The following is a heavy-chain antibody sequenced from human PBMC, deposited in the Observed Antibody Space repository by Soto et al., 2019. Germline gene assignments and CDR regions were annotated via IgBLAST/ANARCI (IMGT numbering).Heavy chain of an antibody. D-gene: IGHD3-10*01. J-gene: IGHJ4*02. Sequence: GGSLRLSCAASGFTFSRYAMHWVRQAPGEGLEWVAAISRDGSSKYYGDSVKGRFTVSRDNSNNTLYLSMTSLRPDDTAVFYCARSRNCAVPDSINFWGQGTLVTVSS. CDR1: GFTFSRYA. CDR2: ISRDGSSK. V-gene: IGHV3-30-3*01. CDR3: ARSRNCAVPDSINF.